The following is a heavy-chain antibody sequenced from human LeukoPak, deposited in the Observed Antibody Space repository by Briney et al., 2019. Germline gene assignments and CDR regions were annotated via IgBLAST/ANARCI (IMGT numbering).Heavy chain of an antibody. CDR1: GFTFSSYS. Sequence: GGSLRLSCAASGFTFSSYSMNWVRQAPGKGLEWVSSISSSSSYIYYADSVKGRFTISRDNAKNSLYLQMNSLRAEDTAVYHCAPHYYDSSGYPHDAFDIWGQGAMVTVSS. V-gene: IGHV3-21*01. J-gene: IGHJ3*02. CDR2: ISSSSSYI. D-gene: IGHD3-22*01. CDR3: APHYYDSSGYPHDAFDI.